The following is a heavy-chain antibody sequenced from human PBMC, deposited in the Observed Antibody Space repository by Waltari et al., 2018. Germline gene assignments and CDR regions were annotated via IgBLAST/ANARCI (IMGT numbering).Heavy chain of an antibody. Sequence: EVQLVESGGGLVQPGGSLRLSCAASGFTVSSNYMSWVRQAPGKGLEWVSVIYCGGSTYDADSVKGRFTISRDNSKNTLYLQMNSLRAEDTAVYYCAREINDYGDYRSYWGQGTLVTVSS. CDR2: IYCGGST. D-gene: IGHD4-17*01. J-gene: IGHJ4*02. CDR1: GFTVSSNY. CDR3: AREINDYGDYRSY. V-gene: IGHV3-66*02.